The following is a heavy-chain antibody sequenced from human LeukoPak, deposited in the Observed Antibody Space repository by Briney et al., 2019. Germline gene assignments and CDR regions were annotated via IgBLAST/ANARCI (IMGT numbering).Heavy chain of an antibody. CDR2: IYHGGNT. D-gene: IGHD4-23*01. Sequence: SETLSLTCAVSGYSISSGFYWGWIRQPPGKGLEWIGSIYHGGNTYYNPSLKSRVTMSVDTSKSQFSLKLRSMTAAETAVYYCPRKKLGGGNSPFDYWGQGILVTLSS. CDR1: GYSISSGFY. J-gene: IGHJ4*02. CDR3: PRKKLGGGNSPFDY. V-gene: IGHV4-38-2*01.